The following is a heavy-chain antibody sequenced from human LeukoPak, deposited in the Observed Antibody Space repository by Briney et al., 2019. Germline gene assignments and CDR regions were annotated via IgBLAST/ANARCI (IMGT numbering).Heavy chain of an antibody. CDR1: GGTFSSYS. D-gene: IGHD3-3*01. V-gene: IGHV1-69*13. Sequence: SVKVSCKASGGTFSSYSISWVRQAPGQGLEWMGGIIPILGTANNAQKFQGRVTITADESTSTVYMELSSLRSEDTAVYYCATGTIFGVVFDYWGQGTLVTVSS. CDR3: ATGTIFGVVFDY. J-gene: IGHJ4*02. CDR2: IIPILGTA.